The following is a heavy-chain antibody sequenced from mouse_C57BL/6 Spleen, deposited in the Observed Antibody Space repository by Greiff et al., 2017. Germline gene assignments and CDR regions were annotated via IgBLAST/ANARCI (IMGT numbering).Heavy chain of an antibody. D-gene: IGHD4-1*01. V-gene: IGHV1-61*01. CDR2: IYPSDSET. Sequence: VQLQQPGAELVRPGSSVKLSCKASGYTFTSYWMDWVKQRPGQGLEWIGNIYPSDSETHYNQKFKDKATLTVDKSSSTAYMQLSSLTSEDSAVYYCARRGLGRMDAMDYWGQGTSVTVSS. CDR1: GYTFTSYW. J-gene: IGHJ4*01. CDR3: ARRGLGRMDAMDY.